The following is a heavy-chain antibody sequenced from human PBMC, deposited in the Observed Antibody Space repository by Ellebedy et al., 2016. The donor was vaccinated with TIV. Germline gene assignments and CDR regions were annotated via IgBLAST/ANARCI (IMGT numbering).Heavy chain of an antibody. Sequence: AASVKVSCKASGGSFSSYVISWVRQAPGQGLEWMGGIIPVLETPNDAQKFQGRLTVSADKSTNTAYMELSSLTSEDTAVYYCAADLASVGQWGQGTLVIVSS. V-gene: IGHV1-69*10. D-gene: IGHD1-26*01. CDR1: GGSFSSYV. CDR2: IIPVLETP. J-gene: IGHJ1*01. CDR3: AADLASVGQ.